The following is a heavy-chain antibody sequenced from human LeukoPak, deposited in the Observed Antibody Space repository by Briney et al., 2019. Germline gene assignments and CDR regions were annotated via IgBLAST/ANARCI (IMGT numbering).Heavy chain of an antibody. CDR3: TTGTMGSGNSDH. CDR2: IKANSDGGTT. V-gene: IGHV3-15*01. J-gene: IGHJ4*02. Sequence: GGSLRLSCAASGFTFKYAWMKWVRQAPGKGLEWVGRIKANSDGGTTDYAAPVKGRFTISRDDSNNVLYLQMNSLKTEDTGVYYCTTGTMGSGNSDHWGQGTLVTVSS. CDR1: GFTFKYAW. D-gene: IGHD3-10*01.